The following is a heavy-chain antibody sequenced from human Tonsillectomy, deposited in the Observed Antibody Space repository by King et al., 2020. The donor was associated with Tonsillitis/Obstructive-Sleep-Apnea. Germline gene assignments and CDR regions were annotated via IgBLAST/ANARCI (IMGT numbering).Heavy chain of an antibody. V-gene: IGHV3-53*01. CDR2: IYSGGTT. CDR1: GFTVSTNY. CDR3: ARVLCSSTSCDLYFYYYMDV. J-gene: IGHJ6*03. D-gene: IGHD2-2*01. Sequence: DVQLVESGGGLIQPGGSLRISCAASGFTVSTNYMSWVRQAPGKGLEWVSLIYSGGTTYYADSVEGRFTISRDNSMNTLYLQMNSLRAEDTAVYYCARVLCSSTSCDLYFYYYMDVWGKGTTVTVSS.